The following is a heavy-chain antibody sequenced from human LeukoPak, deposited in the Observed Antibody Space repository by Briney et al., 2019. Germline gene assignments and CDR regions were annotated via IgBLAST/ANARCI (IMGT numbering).Heavy chain of an antibody. J-gene: IGHJ5*02. CDR2: INPNSGGT. CDR3: ARVRPGIAVAGTVHNWFDP. CDR1: GYTFTGYY. Sequence: GASVKVSCKASGYTFTGYYMHWVRQAPGQGLEWMGWINPNSGGTNYAQKFQGRVTMTRDASISTAYMELSRLRSDDTAVYYCARVRPGIAVAGTVHNWFDPWGQGTLVTVSS. V-gene: IGHV1-2*02. D-gene: IGHD6-19*01.